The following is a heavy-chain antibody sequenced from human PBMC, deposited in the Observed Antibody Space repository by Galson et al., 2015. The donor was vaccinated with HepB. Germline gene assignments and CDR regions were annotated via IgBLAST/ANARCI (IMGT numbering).Heavy chain of an antibody. D-gene: IGHD2/OR15-2a*01. J-gene: IGHJ6*02. CDR1: GFTFNNYS. Sequence: PPRLPCAASGFTFNNYSMHWVHPAPGKGLECVATISYDGTKKYCAESVRGRFTISRDNSKNTLYLQMNSLRPEDAAVYYCAREQGHLILLYSYYGLDVWGHGTTVTVSS. V-gene: IGHV3-30-3*01. CDR3: AREQGHLILLYSYYGLDV. CDR2: ISYDGTKK.